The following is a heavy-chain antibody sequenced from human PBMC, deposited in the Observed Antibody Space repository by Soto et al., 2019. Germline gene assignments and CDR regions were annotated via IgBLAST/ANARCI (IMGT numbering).Heavy chain of an antibody. D-gene: IGHD3-3*01. CDR3: ARGHPYYDFWSGYRGYYYMDV. Sequence: SETLSLTCTVSGCSISSGGYYWSWIRQHPGKGLEWIGYTYYSGSTYYNPSLKSRVTISVDTSKNQFSLKLSSVTAADTAVYYCARGHPYYDFWSGYRGYYYMDVWGKGTTVTVSS. J-gene: IGHJ6*03. V-gene: IGHV4-31*03. CDR1: GCSISSGGYY. CDR2: TYYSGST.